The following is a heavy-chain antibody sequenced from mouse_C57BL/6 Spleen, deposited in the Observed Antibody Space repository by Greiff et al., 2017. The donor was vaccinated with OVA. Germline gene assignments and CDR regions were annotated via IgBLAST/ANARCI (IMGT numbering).Heavy chain of an antibody. V-gene: IGHV1-69*01. CDR1: GYTFTSYW. Sequence: QVQLQQPGAELVMPGASVKLSCKASGYTFTSYWMHWVKQRPGQGLEWIGEIDPSDSYTNYNQKFKGKSTLTVDKSSSTAYMQLSSLTSEDSAVYYCARDGYYGSSHWYFDDWGTGTTVTVSS. J-gene: IGHJ1*03. CDR3: ARDGYYGSSHWYFDD. D-gene: IGHD1-1*01. CDR2: IDPSDSYT.